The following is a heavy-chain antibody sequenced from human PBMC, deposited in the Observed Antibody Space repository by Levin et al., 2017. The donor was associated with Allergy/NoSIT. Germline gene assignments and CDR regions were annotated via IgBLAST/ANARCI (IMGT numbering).Heavy chain of an antibody. V-gene: IGHV3-53*01. Sequence: GESLKISCAASGFTVSSHYMSWVRQAPGKGLEWVSVIYSGGSTYYADSVKGRFTISRDNSKNTLYLQMNSLRAEDTAVYYCPSAHWSPSRLDYWGQGTLVTVSS. CDR3: PSAHWSPSRLDY. CDR2: IYSGGST. CDR1: GFTVSSHY. D-gene: IGHD1-1*01. J-gene: IGHJ4*02.